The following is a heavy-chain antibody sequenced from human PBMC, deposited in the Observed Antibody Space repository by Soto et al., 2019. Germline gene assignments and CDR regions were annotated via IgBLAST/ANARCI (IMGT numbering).Heavy chain of an antibody. Sequence: GGSLRLSCALSGFTSEDYALHWVRQTPGRGLEWVSLISWDGGTTYYADSVKGRFSISRDNNKNSLFLLMDNLGTEDTAFYYCARSVTISRVSYYYAMDVWGQGTTVTVSS. CDR3: ARSVTISRVSYYYAMDV. V-gene: IGHV3-43D*03. CDR2: ISWDGGTT. J-gene: IGHJ6*02. CDR1: GFTSEDYA. D-gene: IGHD2-21*01.